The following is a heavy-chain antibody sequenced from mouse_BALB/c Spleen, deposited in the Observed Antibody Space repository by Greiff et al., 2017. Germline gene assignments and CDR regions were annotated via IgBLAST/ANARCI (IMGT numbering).Heavy chain of an antibody. V-gene: IGHV14-3*02. J-gene: IGHJ4*01. Sequence: VQLQQSGAELVKPGASVKLSCTASGFNIKDTYMHWVKQRPEQGLEWIGRIDPANGNTKYDPKFQGKATITADTSSNTAYLQLSSLTSEDTAVHYCARGGYYAEAMDYWGQGTSVTVSS. CDR2: IDPANGNT. CDR1: GFNIKDTY. D-gene: IGHD2-3*01. CDR3: ARGGYYAEAMDY.